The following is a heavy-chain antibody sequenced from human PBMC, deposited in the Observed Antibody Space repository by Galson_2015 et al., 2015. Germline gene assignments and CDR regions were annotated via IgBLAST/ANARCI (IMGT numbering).Heavy chain of an antibody. Sequence: QSGAEVKKPGESLKISCTGSGYSFTSYWIAWVRQMPGKGLEWMGIFYPGDSDTRYRPSFQGQVTISADKSISTAYLQWSSLKASDTAMYYCARRAVSTEYYDYWGQGTLVTVPS. J-gene: IGHJ4*02. V-gene: IGHV5-51*01. CDR3: ARRAVSTEYYDY. CDR1: GYSFTSYW. D-gene: IGHD4-11*01. CDR2: FYPGDSDT.